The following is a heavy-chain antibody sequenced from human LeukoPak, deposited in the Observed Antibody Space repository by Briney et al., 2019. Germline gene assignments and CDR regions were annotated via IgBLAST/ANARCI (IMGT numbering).Heavy chain of an antibody. CDR3: ARKYSGTNPFDY. J-gene: IGHJ4*02. V-gene: IGHV3-23*01. CDR2: INNSGGST. D-gene: IGHD1-26*01. Sequence: PGGSLRLSCAASGFTLNNYAMSWVRQAPGKGLEWVSIINNSGGSTYYADSVKGRFTISRDLSKNTLYLQMNSLRAEDTAPYYCARKYSGTNPFDYWGQGTLVTVSS. CDR1: GFTLNNYA.